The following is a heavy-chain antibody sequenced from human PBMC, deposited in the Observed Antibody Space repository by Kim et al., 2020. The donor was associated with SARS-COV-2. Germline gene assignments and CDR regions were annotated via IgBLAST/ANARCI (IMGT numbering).Heavy chain of an antibody. CDR2: IYYSGST. V-gene: IGHV4-59*01. Sequence: SETLSLTCTVSGGSISSYYWSWIRQPPGKGLEWIGYIYYSGSTNYNPSLKSRVTISVDTSKNQFSLKLSSVTAADTAVYYCARVGIAVAGTGYFDLWGRG. D-gene: IGHD6-19*01. CDR3: ARVGIAVAGTGYFDL. CDR1: GGSISSYY. J-gene: IGHJ2*01.